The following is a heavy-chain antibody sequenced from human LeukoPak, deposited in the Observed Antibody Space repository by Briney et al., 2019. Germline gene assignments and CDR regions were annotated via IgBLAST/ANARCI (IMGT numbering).Heavy chain of an antibody. J-gene: IGHJ5*02. CDR2: ISWDSGSI. V-gene: IGHV3-9*01. D-gene: IGHD6-13*01. Sequence: PGGSLRLSCAASGFTFDDYAMHWVRQAPGKGLEWVSGISWDSGSIGYADSVKGRFTISRDNAKNSLYLQMNSLRAEDTALYYCAKDGSSSWYGVLGWFDPWGQGTLVTVSS. CDR1: GFTFDDYA. CDR3: AKDGSSSWYGVLGWFDP.